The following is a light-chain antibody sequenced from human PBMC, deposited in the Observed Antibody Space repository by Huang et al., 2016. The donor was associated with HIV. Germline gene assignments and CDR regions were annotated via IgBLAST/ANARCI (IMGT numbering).Light chain of an antibody. CDR3: QQYYTFPWT. Sequence: VIWMTQSPSLLSASKGDKVTINCRMSQGIDSYLSWYQQKPGKAPELLISAASTLQGGVPSRFNGSGSGTDFTLTISRLQSDDFANYYCQQYYTFPWTFGQGTKVDVK. CDR2: AAS. J-gene: IGKJ1*01. V-gene: IGKV1D-8*01. CDR1: QGIDSY.